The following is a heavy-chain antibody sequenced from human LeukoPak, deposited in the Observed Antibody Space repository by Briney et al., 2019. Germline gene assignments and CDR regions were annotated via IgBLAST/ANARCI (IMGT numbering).Heavy chain of an antibody. D-gene: IGHD2-2*02. CDR2: ISYSGST. J-gene: IGHJ3*02. V-gene: IGHV4-39*07. Sequence: SETLSLTCTVSGGSTSSTNYYGGWIRQPPGKGLEWIGSISYSGSTYYNPSLKSRVTISVDTSKNQFSLKLSSVTAADSAVYYCARLDCSSTSCYTLTNAFDIWGQGTMVTVSS. CDR3: ARLDCSSTSCYTLTNAFDI. CDR1: GGSTSSTNYY.